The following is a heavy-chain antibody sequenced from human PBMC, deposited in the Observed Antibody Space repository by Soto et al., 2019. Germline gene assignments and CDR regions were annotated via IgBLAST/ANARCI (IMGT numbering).Heavy chain of an antibody. CDR1: GYTLTELS. J-gene: IGHJ6*02. D-gene: IGHD3-3*01. V-gene: IGHV1-24*01. CDR3: ATDAGSLRFLEWLPSRPHYGMDV. CDR2: FDPEDGET. Sequence: GASVKVSCKVSGYTLTELSMHWVRQAPGKGLEWMGGFDPEDGETIYAQKFQGRVTMTEDTSTDTAYMELSSLRSEDTAVYYCATDAGSLRFLEWLPSRPHYGMDVWGQGTTVTVSS.